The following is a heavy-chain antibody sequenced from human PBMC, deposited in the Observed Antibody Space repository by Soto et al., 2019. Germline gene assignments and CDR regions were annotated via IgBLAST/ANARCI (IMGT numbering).Heavy chain of an antibody. J-gene: IGHJ5*02. V-gene: IGHV3-48*03. D-gene: IGHD6-6*01. CDR2: ISSSGSTI. CDR1: GFTFSSYE. CDR3: AREYSSSDNWFDP. Sequence: GGSLRLSCAASGFTFSSYEMNWVRQAPGKGLEWVSYISSSGSTIYYADSVKGRFTISRDNAKNSLYLQMNSLRAEDTAVYYCAREYSSSDNWFDPWGQGTLVTVSS.